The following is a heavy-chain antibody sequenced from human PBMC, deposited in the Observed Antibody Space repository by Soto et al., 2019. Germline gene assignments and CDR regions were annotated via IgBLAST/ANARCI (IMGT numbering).Heavy chain of an antibody. Sequence: ASVKVSCKASGYTFTSYHVHWVRQAPGQGLEWMGMINPIGGSTNYAQKFQSRVTMTRDTSTSTVYMELSSLRSADTAVYYCARELKYYDPLDIWRQGKSVTV. CDR2: INPIGGST. D-gene: IGHD1-26*01. CDR3: ARELKYYDPLDI. V-gene: IGHV1-46*01. J-gene: IGHJ3*02. CDR1: GYTFTSYH.